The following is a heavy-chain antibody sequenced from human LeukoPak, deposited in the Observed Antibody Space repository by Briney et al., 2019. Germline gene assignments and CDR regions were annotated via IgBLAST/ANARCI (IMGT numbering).Heavy chain of an antibody. CDR3: AKDHYDSYYFDY. CDR1: GFTFSSYG. Sequence: PGGSLRLSCAASGFTFSSYGMHWVRQAPGKGLEWVAVISYDGSNKYYADSVKGRFTISRDNSKNTLYLQMNSLRAEDTAVYYCAKDHYDSYYFDYWGRGTLVTVSP. J-gene: IGHJ4*02. V-gene: IGHV3-30*18. D-gene: IGHD3-22*01. CDR2: ISYDGSNK.